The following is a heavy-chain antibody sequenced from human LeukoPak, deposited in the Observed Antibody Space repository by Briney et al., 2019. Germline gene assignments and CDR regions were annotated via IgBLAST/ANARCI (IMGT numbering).Heavy chain of an antibody. CDR2: IYHSGST. Sequence: PSGTLSLTCAVSGGSISSSNWWRWVRQPPGKGLEWIGEIYHSGSTNYNPSLKSRVTISVDKSKNQFSLKLSSVAAADTAVYYCARGSYDILTGRPTDAFDIWGQGTMVTASS. CDR1: GGSISSSNW. CDR3: ARGSYDILTGRPTDAFDI. J-gene: IGHJ3*02. D-gene: IGHD3-9*01. V-gene: IGHV4-4*02.